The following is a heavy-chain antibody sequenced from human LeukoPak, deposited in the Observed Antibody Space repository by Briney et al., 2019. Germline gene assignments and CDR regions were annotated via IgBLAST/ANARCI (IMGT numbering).Heavy chain of an antibody. CDR1: GYTLTELS. D-gene: IGHD3-3*01. CDR2: FDPEDGET. V-gene: IGHV1-24*01. J-gene: IGHJ3*02. Sequence: ASVKVSCKVSGYTLTELSMHWVRQAPGKGLEWMGGFDPEDGETIYAQKFQGRVTMTEDTSTDTAYMELSSLRSEDTAVYYCATTTIFGVVRKGAFDIWGQGTMVTVSS. CDR3: ATTTIFGVVRKGAFDI.